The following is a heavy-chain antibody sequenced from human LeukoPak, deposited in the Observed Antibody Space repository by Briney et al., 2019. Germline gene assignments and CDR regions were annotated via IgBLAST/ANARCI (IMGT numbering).Heavy chain of an antibody. V-gene: IGHV4-59*01. Sequence: SEALSLTCTVSGGSISSYYWSWIRQPPGKGLEWIGYIYYSGSTNYNPSLKSRVTISVDTSKNQFSLKLSSVTAADTTVYYCARADYDILTGYYENEYYFDYWGQGTLVTVSS. D-gene: IGHD3-9*01. CDR3: ARADYDILTGYYENEYYFDY. J-gene: IGHJ4*02. CDR2: IYYSGST. CDR1: GGSISSYY.